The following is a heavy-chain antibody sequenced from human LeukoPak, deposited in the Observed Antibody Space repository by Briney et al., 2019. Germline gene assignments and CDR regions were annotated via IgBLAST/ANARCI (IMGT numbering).Heavy chain of an antibody. D-gene: IGHD5-12*01. Sequence: GGSLRLSCTASGFTFSSYAMNWVRQAPGQGLEWVAVISYDGSNKYYADSVQGRFTISRDTSNNTRYLQMNGQRAEDTAVYYCERDKWLPYWGQGTLVTVSS. V-gene: IGHV3-30-3*01. CDR2: ISYDGSNK. CDR3: ERDKWLPY. CDR1: GFTFSSYA. J-gene: IGHJ4*02.